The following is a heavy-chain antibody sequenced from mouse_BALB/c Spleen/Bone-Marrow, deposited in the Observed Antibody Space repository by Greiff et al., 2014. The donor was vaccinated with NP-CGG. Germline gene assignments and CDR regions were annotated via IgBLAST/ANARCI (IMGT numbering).Heavy chain of an antibody. Sequence: EVMLVESGTVPARPGASVKMSCKASGYTSTSYWMHWVKQRPGQDLEWIGAIYPGNSDTSYNQKFKGKAKLTAVTSTSTAYMELSSLTNEDSAVYYCTSDYDDYWGQGTTLTVSS. CDR2: IYPGNSDT. CDR1: GYTSTSYW. CDR3: TSDYDDY. J-gene: IGHJ2*01. V-gene: IGHV1-5*01. D-gene: IGHD2-4*01.